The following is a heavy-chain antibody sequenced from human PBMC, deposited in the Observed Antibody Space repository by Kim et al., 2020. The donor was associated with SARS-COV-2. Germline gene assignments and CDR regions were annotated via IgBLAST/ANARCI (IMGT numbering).Heavy chain of an antibody. CDR2: INAGNGNT. CDR1: GYTFTSYA. Sequence: ASVKVSCKASGYTFTSYAMHWVRRAPGQRLEWMGWINAGNGNTKYSQKFQGRVTITRDTSASTAYMELSSLRSEDTAVYYCARDSCWLRSAYGMDVWGQGTTVTVSS. CDR3: ARDSCWLRSAYGMDV. J-gene: IGHJ6*02. D-gene: IGHD2-15*01. V-gene: IGHV1-3*01.